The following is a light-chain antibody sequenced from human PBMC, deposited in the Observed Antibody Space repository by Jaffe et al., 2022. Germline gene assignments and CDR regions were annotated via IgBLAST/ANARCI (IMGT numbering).Light chain of an antibody. CDR2: KAS. J-gene: IGKJ2*01. Sequence: DIQMTQSPSTLSASVGDRVTITCRASQSISSWLAWYQQKPGKAPKLLIYKASSLESGVPSRFSGSGSGTEFTLTISSLQPDDFATYYCQQYNPEYTFGQGTKLEIK. CDR1: QSISSW. CDR3: QQYNPEYT. V-gene: IGKV1-5*03.